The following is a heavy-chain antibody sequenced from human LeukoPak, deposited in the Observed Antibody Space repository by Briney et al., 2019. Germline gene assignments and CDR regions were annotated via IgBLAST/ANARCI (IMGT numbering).Heavy chain of an antibody. J-gene: IGHJ4*02. CDR1: GYTFTSYA. V-gene: IGHV1-3*01. CDR3: ARSGDSSGYFDY. Sequence: GASVKVSCKASGYTFTSYAMHWVRQAPGQRLEWMGWINAGNGNTKYSQKFQGRVTITRDTSASTAYMELSSLRSEDTAVYYCARSGDSSGYFDYWGQGTLVTVSS. D-gene: IGHD3-22*01. CDR2: INAGNGNT.